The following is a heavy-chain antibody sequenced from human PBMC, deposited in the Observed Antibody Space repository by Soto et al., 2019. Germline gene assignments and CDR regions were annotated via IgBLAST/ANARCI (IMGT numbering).Heavy chain of an antibody. J-gene: IGHJ3*02. CDR3: ARHILGYCSGGSCYRPHAFDI. D-gene: IGHD2-15*01. V-gene: IGHV5-51*01. CDR2: IYPGDSDT. CDR1: GYSFTSYW. Sequence: GESLKISCKGSGYSFTSYWIGWVRQMPGKGLEWMGIIYPGDSDTRYSPSFQGQVTISADKSISTAYLQWSSLKASDTAMYYCARHILGYCSGGSCYRPHAFDIWGQGTMVTVSS.